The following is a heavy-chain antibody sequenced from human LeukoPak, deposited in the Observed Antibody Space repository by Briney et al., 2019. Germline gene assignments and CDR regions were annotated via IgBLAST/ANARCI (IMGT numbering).Heavy chain of an antibody. Sequence: PGRSLRLSCAASGFTFSSYGMHWVRQAPGKGLEWVAVISFDGSNKYYADSVKGRFTISRDNSKNTLYLQMNSLRAEDTAVYYCAKDHGATTYCGGDCTDYFDYWGQGTLVTVSS. CDR1: GFTFSSYG. CDR2: ISFDGSNK. CDR3: AKDHGATTYCGGDCTDYFDY. D-gene: IGHD2-21*02. V-gene: IGHV3-30*18. J-gene: IGHJ4*02.